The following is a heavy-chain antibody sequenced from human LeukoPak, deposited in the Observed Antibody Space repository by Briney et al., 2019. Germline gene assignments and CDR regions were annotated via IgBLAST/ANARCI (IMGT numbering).Heavy chain of an antibody. CDR2: INPSGGST. J-gene: IGHJ4*02. V-gene: IGHV1-46*01. CDR1: GYTFTSYY. Sequence: ASVKVSCKASGYTFTSYYMHWVRQAPGQGLEWMGIINPSGGSTSYAQKFQGRVTMTRDMSTSTVYMELSSLRSEDTAVYYCARVHYYYDSSGYYSDYWGQGTLVTVSS. D-gene: IGHD3-22*01. CDR3: ARVHYYYDSSGYYSDY.